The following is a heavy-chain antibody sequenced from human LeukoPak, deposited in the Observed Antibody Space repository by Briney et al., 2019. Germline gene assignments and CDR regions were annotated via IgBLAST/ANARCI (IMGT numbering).Heavy chain of an antibody. CDR1: GGTFSSYA. J-gene: IGHJ4*02. Sequence: ASVKVSCKASGGTFSSYAISWVRQAPGQGLEWMGWINPNSGGTNYAQKFQGRVTMTRDTSISTAYMELSRLRSDDTAVYYCARENDYYDSSGYAGFDYWGQGTLVTVSS. D-gene: IGHD3-22*01. V-gene: IGHV1-2*02. CDR3: ARENDYYDSSGYAGFDY. CDR2: INPNSGGT.